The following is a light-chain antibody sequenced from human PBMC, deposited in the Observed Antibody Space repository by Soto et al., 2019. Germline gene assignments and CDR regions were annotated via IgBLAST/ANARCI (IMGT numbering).Light chain of an antibody. Sequence: DIQMTQSPSSVSASVGDRVTITCRASQGIRSWLAWYQQKPGKAPKLLIYDASALQSGVPSRFSGSGGGTAFTLTISSLQHEDFATYYYQQANSFLPDPTFGPGTKVDIK. CDR1: QGIRSW. J-gene: IGKJ3*01. CDR2: DAS. V-gene: IGKV1-12*01. CDR3: QQANSFLPDPT.